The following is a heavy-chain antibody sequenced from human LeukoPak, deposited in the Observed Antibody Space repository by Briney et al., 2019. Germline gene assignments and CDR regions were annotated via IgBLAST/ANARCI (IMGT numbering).Heavy chain of an antibody. D-gene: IGHD6-19*01. V-gene: IGHV4-34*01. CDR1: GFTFSSYA. J-gene: IGHJ6*03. CDR3: ASLRIAVAGTIYYYYYMDV. CDR2: INHSGST. Sequence: GSLRLSCAASGFTFSSYAMSWIRQPPGKGLEWIGEINHSGSTNYNPSLKSRVTISVDTSKNQFSLKLSSVTAADTAVYYCASLRIAVAGTIYYYYYMDVWGKGTTVTVSS.